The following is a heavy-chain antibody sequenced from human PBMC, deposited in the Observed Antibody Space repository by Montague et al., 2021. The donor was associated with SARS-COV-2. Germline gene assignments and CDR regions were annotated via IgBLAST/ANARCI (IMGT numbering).Heavy chain of an antibody. CDR1: CYSISSGYY. CDR2: IYHSGST. D-gene: IGHD2-2*01. V-gene: IGHV4-38-2*02. Sequence: ETLSLTCTVSCYSISSGYYWGWIRQPPGKGLEWIGSIYHSGSTCYNPSLKSRVTISVDTSKNQFSLKLSSVTAADTAVYYCARSQDCSTTSCHFDYWGQGTLVTVSS. J-gene: IGHJ4*02. CDR3: ARSQDCSTTSCHFDY.